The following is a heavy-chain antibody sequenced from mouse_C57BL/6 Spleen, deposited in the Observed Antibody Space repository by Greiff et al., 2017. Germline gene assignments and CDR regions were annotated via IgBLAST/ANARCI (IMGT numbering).Heavy chain of an antibody. D-gene: IGHD1-1*01. CDR1: GYTFTSYW. CDR2: IDPSDSET. V-gene: IGHV1-52*01. J-gene: IGHJ2*01. CDR3: ARDYYGSSLYFDY. Sequence: QVQLQQPGAELVRPGSSVKLSCKASGYTFTSYWMHWVKQRPIQGLEWIGNIDPSDSETHYNQKFKDKGTLTVDKSSSTAYMQLSSLTSEDSAVYYCARDYYGSSLYFDYWGQGTTLTVSS.